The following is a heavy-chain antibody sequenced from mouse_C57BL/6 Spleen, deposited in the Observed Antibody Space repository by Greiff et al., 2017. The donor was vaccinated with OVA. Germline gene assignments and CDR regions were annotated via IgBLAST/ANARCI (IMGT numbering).Heavy chain of an antibody. V-gene: IGHV1-53*01. D-gene: IGHD3-2*02. Sequence: QVQLQQPGTELVKPGASVKLSCKASGYTFTSYWMHWVKQRPGQGLEWIGNINPSNGGTNYNEKFKSKATLTVDKSSSTAYMQLSSLTSEDAAVYYCARGGLLDSSGSYHFDYWGQGTTLTVSS. CDR2: INPSNGGT. CDR1: GYTFTSYW. J-gene: IGHJ2*01. CDR3: ARGGLLDSSGSYHFDY.